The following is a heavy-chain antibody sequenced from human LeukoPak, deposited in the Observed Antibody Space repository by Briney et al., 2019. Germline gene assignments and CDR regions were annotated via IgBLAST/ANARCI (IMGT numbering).Heavy chain of an antibody. CDR2: INHSEST. CDR3: ARPQGATAMVAFDI. V-gene: IGHV4-34*01. D-gene: IGHD2-2*01. CDR1: GGSFSGYY. J-gene: IGHJ3*02. Sequence: SETLSLTCAVYGGSFSGYYWSWIRQPPGKGLEWIGEINHSESTNYNPPLKSRVTISADTSKNQLSLTLTSVTAADTAVYYCARPQGATAMVAFDIWGQGTMVTVSS.